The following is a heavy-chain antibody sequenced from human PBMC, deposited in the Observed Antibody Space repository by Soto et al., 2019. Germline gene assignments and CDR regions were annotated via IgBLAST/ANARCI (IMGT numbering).Heavy chain of an antibody. CDR2: ISGSGGST. CDR3: AKNGYILTGYYSSRYYYYMDV. CDR1: GFTFSSYA. D-gene: IGHD3-9*01. Sequence: GGSLRLSCAASGFTFSSYAMSWVRQAPGKGLEWVSAISGSGGSTYYADSVKGRFTISRDNSKNTLYLQMNSLRAEDTAVYYCAKNGYILTGYYSSRYYYYMDVWGKGTTVTVSS. V-gene: IGHV3-23*01. J-gene: IGHJ6*03.